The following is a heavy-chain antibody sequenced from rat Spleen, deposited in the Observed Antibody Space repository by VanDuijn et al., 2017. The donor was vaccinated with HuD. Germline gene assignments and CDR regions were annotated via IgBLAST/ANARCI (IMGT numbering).Heavy chain of an antibody. CDR2: ISTGGGNT. CDR3: ARHPQLGTYWYFDF. Sequence: EVQLVESGGGLVQPGRSLKLSCAASGFTFSNYGMAWVRQTPTKGLEWVASISTGGGNTYYRDSVKGRFTISRTNAESTLYLHMDSLASEDTATYYCARHPQLGTYWYFDFWGPGTMVTVSS. D-gene: IGHD3-4*01. CDR1: GFTFSNYG. V-gene: IGHV5S13*01. J-gene: IGHJ1*01.